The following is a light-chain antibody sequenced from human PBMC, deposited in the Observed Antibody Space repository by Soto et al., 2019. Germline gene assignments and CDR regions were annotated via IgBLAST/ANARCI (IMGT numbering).Light chain of an antibody. CDR1: TGAVTSGHY. J-gene: IGLJ3*02. Sequence: QAVVTQEPSLTVSPGGTVTLTCGSSTGAVTSGHYPYWFQQKPGQAPRTLIYDTSNKHSWTPARFSGSLLGGKAALTLSGAQPEDEAEYYCLLSYSGARIRVFGGGTKVTVL. CDR2: DTS. V-gene: IGLV7-46*01. CDR3: LLSYSGARIRV.